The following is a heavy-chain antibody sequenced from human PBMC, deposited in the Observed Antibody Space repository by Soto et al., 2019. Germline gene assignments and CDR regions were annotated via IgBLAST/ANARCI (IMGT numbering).Heavy chain of an antibody. Sequence: SETLSLTCTVSGGSISSSSYYWGWIRQPPGKGLEWIGSIYYSGSTYYNPSLKSRVTISVDTSKNQFSLKLSSVTAADTAVYYCARRNDFWRDYGMDVWGQGTTVTVSS. D-gene: IGHD3-3*01. J-gene: IGHJ6*02. V-gene: IGHV4-39*01. CDR2: IYYSGST. CDR3: ARRNDFWRDYGMDV. CDR1: GGSISSSSYY.